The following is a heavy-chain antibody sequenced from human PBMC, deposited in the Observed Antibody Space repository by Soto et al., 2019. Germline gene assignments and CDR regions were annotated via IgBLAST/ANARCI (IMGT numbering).Heavy chain of an antibody. CDR1: CYTFINYG. D-gene: IGHD1-26*01. V-gene: IGHV1-18*04. CDR2: ISIYNGNT. CDR3: ARRLSENSYAFDF. J-gene: IGHJ3*01. Sequence: WXSVKVSFKASCYTFINYGISWVRQAPGQGLEWMGCISIYNGNTKYAQKVQGRVTMTTDTSTNTAYMELRGLRSDDTAVYYCARRLSENSYAFDFWGQGTMVTVSS.